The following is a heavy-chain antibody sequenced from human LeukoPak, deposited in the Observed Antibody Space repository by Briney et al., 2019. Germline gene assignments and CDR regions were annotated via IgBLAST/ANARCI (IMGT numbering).Heavy chain of an antibody. CDR1: GYTFTGYY. Sequence: ASVKVSCKASGYTFTGYYMHWVRQAPGQGLEWMGRINPNNGATNYAQKLQGRVTITGDTSISTAYMELSSLRSDDAAVYYCTRESGSYHGNDYWGQGTLVTVSS. V-gene: IGHV1-2*06. D-gene: IGHD1-26*01. CDR3: TRESGSYHGNDY. J-gene: IGHJ4*02. CDR2: INPNNGAT.